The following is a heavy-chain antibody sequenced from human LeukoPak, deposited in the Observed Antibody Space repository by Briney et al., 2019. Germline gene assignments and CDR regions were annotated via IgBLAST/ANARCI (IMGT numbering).Heavy chain of an antibody. CDR3: ASQEDWFDP. CDR1: GFTFNTYA. V-gene: IGHV3-23*01. CDR2: IRGSDGYT. Sequence: GGSLRLSCAASGFTFNTYAMSWVRQAPGKGLEWVSTIRGSDGYTYYADSVKGRFTISRDNSNNALYLQMNSLRAEDTAVYYCASQEDWFDPWGQGTLVTVSS. J-gene: IGHJ5*02.